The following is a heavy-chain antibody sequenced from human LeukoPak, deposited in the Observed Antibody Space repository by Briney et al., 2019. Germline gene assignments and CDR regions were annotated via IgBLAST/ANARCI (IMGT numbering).Heavy chain of an antibody. Sequence: SETLSLTCTVSGGSISSSSYYWGWIRQPPGKGLEWIGSIYYSGSTYYNPSLKSRVAISVDTSKNQFSLKLSSVTAADTAVYYCASPMTTVTEYYYYYMDVWGKGTTVTVSS. CDR2: IYYSGST. V-gene: IGHV4-39*01. CDR3: ASPMTTVTEYYYYYMDV. CDR1: GGSISSSSYY. J-gene: IGHJ6*03. D-gene: IGHD4-11*01.